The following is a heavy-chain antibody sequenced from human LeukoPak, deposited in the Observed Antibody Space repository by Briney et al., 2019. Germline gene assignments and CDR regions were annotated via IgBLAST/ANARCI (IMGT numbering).Heavy chain of an antibody. J-gene: IGHJ5*02. CDR2: IYTSGST. CDR3: ARGKWELLEGWFDP. Sequence: SETLSLTCTVSGGSISSYYWSWIRQPAGKGLEWIGRIYTSGSTNYNPSLKSRVTMSVDTSKNQFSLKLSSVTAADTAVYYCARGKWELLEGWFDPWGQGTLVTVSS. D-gene: IGHD1-26*01. V-gene: IGHV4-4*07. CDR1: GGSISSYY.